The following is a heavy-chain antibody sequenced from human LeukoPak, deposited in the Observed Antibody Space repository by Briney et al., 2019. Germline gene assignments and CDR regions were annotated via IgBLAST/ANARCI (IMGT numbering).Heavy chain of an antibody. J-gene: IGHJ5*02. V-gene: IGHV2-70*04. CDR3: ARLQGATIGAKWFDP. CDR1: GFSLTATGMR. CDR2: IDWDDDK. Sequence: ESGPALVEPTQTLTLTCTFSGFSLTATGMRVSWIRQPPGKALEWLARIDWDDDKFYSTSLKTRLTISKDTSKNQVVLTMTNMDPVDTATYYCARLQGATIGAKWFDPWGQGTLVTVSS. D-gene: IGHD4/OR15-4a*01.